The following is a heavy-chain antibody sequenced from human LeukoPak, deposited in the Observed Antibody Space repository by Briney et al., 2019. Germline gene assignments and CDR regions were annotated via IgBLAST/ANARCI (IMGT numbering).Heavy chain of an antibody. J-gene: IGHJ6*02. V-gene: IGHV4-34*01. CDR3: ARALDADCSSTSCYGMDV. CDR1: GGSFSGYY. CDR2: IKHSGST. D-gene: IGHD2-2*01. Sequence: SETLSLTCAVYGGSFSGYYWSWIRQPPGKGLEWIGEIKHSGSTNYNPSLKSRVTISVDTSKNQFSLKLSSVTSADTAVYYCARALDADCSSTSCYGMDVSGQGTTVTVSS.